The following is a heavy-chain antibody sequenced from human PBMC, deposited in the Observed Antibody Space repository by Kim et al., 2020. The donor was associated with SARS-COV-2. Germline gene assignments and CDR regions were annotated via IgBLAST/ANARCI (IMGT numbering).Heavy chain of an antibody. CDR2: ISSSSSYI. J-gene: IGHJ6*02. CDR1: GFTFSSYS. Sequence: GGSLRLSCAASGFTFSSYSMNWVRQAPGKGLEWVSSISSSSSYIYYADSVKGRFTISRDNAKNSLYLQMNSLRAEDTAVYYCARDFYYYDSSGYGGMDVWGQGTTVTVSS. CDR3: ARDFYYYDSSGYGGMDV. D-gene: IGHD3-22*01. V-gene: IGHV3-21*01.